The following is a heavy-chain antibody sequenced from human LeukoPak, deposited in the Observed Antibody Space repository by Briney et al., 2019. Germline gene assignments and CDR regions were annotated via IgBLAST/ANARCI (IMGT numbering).Heavy chain of an antibody. Sequence: PSETLSLTCTVSGGSISSSSYYWGWIRQPPGKGLEWIGSIYYSGSTYYNPSLKSRVTISVDTSKNQFSLKLSSVTAADTAVYYCARGRRNFYSSSPNWFDPWGQGTLVTVSS. CDR2: IYYSGST. V-gene: IGHV4-39*07. CDR1: GGSISSSSYY. CDR3: ARGRRNFYSSSPNWFDP. D-gene: IGHD6-13*01. J-gene: IGHJ5*02.